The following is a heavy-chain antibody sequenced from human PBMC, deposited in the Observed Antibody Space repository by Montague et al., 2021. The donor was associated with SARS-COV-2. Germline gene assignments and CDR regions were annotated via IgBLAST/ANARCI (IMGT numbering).Heavy chain of an antibody. CDR2: IYYTGST. V-gene: IGHV4-39*01. Sequence: SETLSLTCTVSGGSVSSSSYYWGWIRQPPGKGLEWIGSIYYTGSTYYNPSLKSRVTISVDTSKNQFSLKLSSVTAADTAVHYCARRITGSGNAFDIWGQGTMVTVSS. CDR1: GGSVSSSSYY. CDR3: ARRITGSGNAFDI. D-gene: IGHD3-10*01. J-gene: IGHJ3*02.